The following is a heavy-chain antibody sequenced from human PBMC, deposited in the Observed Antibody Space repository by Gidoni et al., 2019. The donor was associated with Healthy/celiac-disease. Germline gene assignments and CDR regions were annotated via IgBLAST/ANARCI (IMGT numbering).Heavy chain of an antibody. J-gene: IGHJ4*02. Sequence: QVQLVESGGGVVQPGRSLRLSCAASGFTFSSYGMHWVRQAPGKGLEWVAVISYDGSNKYYADSVKGRFPISRDNSKNTLYLQMNSLRAEDTAVYYCAKVFKADGYTFDFDYWGQGTLVTVSS. CDR3: AKVFKADGYTFDFDY. CDR2: ISYDGSNK. V-gene: IGHV3-30*18. CDR1: GFTFSSYG. D-gene: IGHD5-12*01.